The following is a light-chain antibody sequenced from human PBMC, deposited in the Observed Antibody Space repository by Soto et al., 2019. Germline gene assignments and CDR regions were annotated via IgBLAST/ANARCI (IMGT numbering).Light chain of an antibody. CDR3: QSHDSSLSGWV. J-gene: IGLJ3*02. CDR2: GNS. CDR1: SSNIGAGYD. V-gene: IGLV1-40*01. Sequence: QSVLTQPPSVSGAPGQRVTISCTGSSSNIGAGYDVHWYQQLPGTAPKLLIYGNSNRPSGVPDRFSGSKSGTSASLAITGLQAEDDADYVCQSHDSSLSGWVFGGGTKLTVL.